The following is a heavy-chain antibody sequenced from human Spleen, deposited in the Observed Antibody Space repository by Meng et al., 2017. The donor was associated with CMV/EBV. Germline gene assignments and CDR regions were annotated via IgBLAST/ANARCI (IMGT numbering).Heavy chain of an antibody. CDR1: GGSISSYY. V-gene: IGHV4-59*12. Sequence: SETLSLTCTLSGGSISSYYWTWIRQSPGKGLEWIGYIYYSGSTNYNPSLKSRVTMSVDKSKNQVSLELTSVTAADTAVYFCTSASGYKIDYWGQGTVVTVSS. CDR3: TSASGYKIDY. J-gene: IGHJ4*02. CDR2: IYYSGST. D-gene: IGHD6-13*01.